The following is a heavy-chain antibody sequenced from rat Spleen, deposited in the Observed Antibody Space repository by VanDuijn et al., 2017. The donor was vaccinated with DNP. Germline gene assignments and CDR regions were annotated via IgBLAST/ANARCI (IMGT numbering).Heavy chain of an antibody. J-gene: IGHJ2*01. V-gene: IGHV5S13*01. CDR2: ISASGGST. CDR3: ARSELAYFAY. D-gene: IGHD5-1*01. CDR1: GFTFSYYG. Sequence: EVQLVESGGGLVEPGRSLKLSCAASGFTFSYYGMAWVRQAPTKGLEWVASISASGGSTYYPDSVKGRFNISRDNVKNTLYLQMNSLRSEDTATYYCARSELAYFAYWGQGVMVTVSS.